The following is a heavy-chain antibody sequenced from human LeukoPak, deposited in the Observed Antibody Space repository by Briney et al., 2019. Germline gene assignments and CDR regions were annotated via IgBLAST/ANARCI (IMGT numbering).Heavy chain of an antibody. J-gene: IGHJ6*03. Sequence: GGSLRLSCAASGFTFSSYAMSWVRKAPGKGLEWVSAISGSGGSTYYADSVKGRFTISRDNSKNTLYLQMGSLRAEDMAVYYCARDGDFWSGYYHHYMDVWGKGTTVTVSS. CDR1: GFTFSSYA. CDR3: ARDGDFWSGYYHHYMDV. CDR2: ISGSGGST. D-gene: IGHD3-3*01. V-gene: IGHV3-23*01.